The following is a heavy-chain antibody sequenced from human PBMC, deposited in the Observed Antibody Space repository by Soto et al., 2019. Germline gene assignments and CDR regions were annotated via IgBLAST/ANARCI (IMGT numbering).Heavy chain of an antibody. CDR2: ISYDGSNK. CDR1: GFTFSSYG. D-gene: IGHD6-13*01. Sequence: GSLRLSCAASGFTFSSYGMHWVRQAPGKGLEWVAVISYDGSNKYYADSVKGRFTISRDNSKNTLYLQMNSLRAEDTAVYYCAKDIGYVESSWYVETDYWGQGTLVTVSS. J-gene: IGHJ4*02. V-gene: IGHV3-30*18. CDR3: AKDIGYVESSWYVETDY.